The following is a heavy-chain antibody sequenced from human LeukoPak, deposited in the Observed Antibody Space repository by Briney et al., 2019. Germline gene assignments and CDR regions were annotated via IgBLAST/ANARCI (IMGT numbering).Heavy chain of an antibody. V-gene: IGHV1-8*03. J-gene: IGHJ3*02. CDR1: GYTFTSYD. Sequence: ASVKVSCKASGYTFTSYDINWVRQATGQGLEWMGWMNPNSGNTGYAQKFQGRVTITRNTSISTAYMELSSLRSEDTAVYYCARVGYCSSTSCSCRCGAFDIWGQGTMVTVSS. D-gene: IGHD2-2*01. CDR2: MNPNSGNT. CDR3: ARVGYCSSTSCSCRCGAFDI.